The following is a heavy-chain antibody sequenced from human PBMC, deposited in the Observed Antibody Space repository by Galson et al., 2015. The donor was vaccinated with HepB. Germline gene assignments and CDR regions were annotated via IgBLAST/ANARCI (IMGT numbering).Heavy chain of an antibody. Sequence: SVKVSCKASGCTFISYAISWVRQAPGQGLEWMGRINPNSGGTNYAQKFQGRVTMTRDTSISTAYMELSRLRSDDTAVYYCARDVDQLLLIFWCQGALVTVSS. CDR2: INPNSGGT. J-gene: IGHJ4*02. CDR1: GCTFISYA. D-gene: IGHD2-2*01. CDR3: ARDVDQLLLIF. V-gene: IGHV1-2*06.